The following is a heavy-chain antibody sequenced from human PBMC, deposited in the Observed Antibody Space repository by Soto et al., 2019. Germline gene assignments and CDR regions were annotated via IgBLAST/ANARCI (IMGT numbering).Heavy chain of an antibody. CDR2: IYYSGST. J-gene: IGHJ4*02. D-gene: IGHD3-3*01. V-gene: IGHV4-39*01. Sequence: SETLSLTCTVSGGSISSGGYYWSWIRQHPGKGLEWIGSIYYSGSTYYNPSLKSRVTISVDTSKNQFSLKLSSVTAADTAVYYCARQAYPARDYDFWSGYYWIDYWGQGTLVTVSS. CDR1: GGSISSGGYY. CDR3: ARQAYPARDYDFWSGYYWIDY.